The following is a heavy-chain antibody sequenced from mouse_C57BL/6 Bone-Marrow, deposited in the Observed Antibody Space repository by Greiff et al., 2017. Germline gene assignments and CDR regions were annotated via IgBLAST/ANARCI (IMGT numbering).Heavy chain of an antibody. D-gene: IGHD1-2*01. CDR3: AREGITTAFAY. J-gene: IGHJ2*01. CDR1: GFTFSDYY. CDR2: LSNGGGST. Sequence: EVKLVESGGGLVQPGGSLKLSCAASGFTFSDYYMYWVRQTPEKRLEWVAYLSNGGGSTYYPDTVKGRFTISRDNDKHTLYLQLRRLKSEDTAMYYCAREGITTAFAYWGQGTTLTVSS. V-gene: IGHV5-12*01.